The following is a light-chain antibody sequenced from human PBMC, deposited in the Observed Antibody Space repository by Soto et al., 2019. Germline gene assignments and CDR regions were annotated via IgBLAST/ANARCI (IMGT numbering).Light chain of an antibody. V-gene: IGLV2-8*01. CDR3: SSYAGSDNYV. Sequence: QSVLTQPPSASGSPGQSVTISCTGTSSDVGAFNYVSWYQQHPGKAPKLMIYEVTKRPSGVPDRFSGSKSGNTASLTVSGLQTEDEADYYCSSYAGSDNYVFGTATKLTVL. J-gene: IGLJ1*01. CDR1: SSDVGAFNY. CDR2: EVT.